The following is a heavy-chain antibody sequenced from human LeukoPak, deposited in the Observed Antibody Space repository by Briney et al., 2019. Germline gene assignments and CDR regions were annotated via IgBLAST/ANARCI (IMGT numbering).Heavy chain of an antibody. CDR1: GYTFTAYY. CDR3: ARDNMGSYEH. J-gene: IGHJ4*02. D-gene: IGHD3-10*01. V-gene: IGHV1-2*02. CDR2: IKPDSGSS. Sequence: ASVKVSCKASGYTFTAYYIHWLRQAPGQGPEWMGWIKPDSGSSHYAQKFQGRVTMTRDTSISTAYMELSRLRADDTAVYYCARDNMGSYEHWGQGTLVTVSS.